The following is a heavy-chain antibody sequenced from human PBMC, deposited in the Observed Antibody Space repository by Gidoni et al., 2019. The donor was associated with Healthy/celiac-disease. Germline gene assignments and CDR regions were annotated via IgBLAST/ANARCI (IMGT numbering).Heavy chain of an antibody. CDR1: GGSISSSSYY. D-gene: IGHD2-15*01. CDR3: ARHCSGGSCYFDY. V-gene: IGHV4-39*01. CDR2: IYYSGST. J-gene: IGHJ4*02. Sequence: QLQLQESGPGLVKPSETLSLTCPVSGGSISSSSYYWGWIRQPPGKGLEWIGSIYYSGSTYYNPSLKSRVTISVDTSKNQFSLKLSSVTAADTAVYYCARHCSGGSCYFDYWGQGTLVTVSS.